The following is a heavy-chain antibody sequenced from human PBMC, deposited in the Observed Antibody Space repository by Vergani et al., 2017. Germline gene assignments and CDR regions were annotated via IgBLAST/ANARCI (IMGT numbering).Heavy chain of an antibody. J-gene: IGHJ6*02. CDR3: ARDAMVRGIPRYYYGMDV. CDR2: ISSSSSTI. D-gene: IGHD3-10*01. V-gene: IGHV3-48*01. CDR1: GFTFSTYD. Sequence: EVQLVESGGGLVQPGGSLRLSCAASGFTFSTYDMHWVRQAPGKGLEWVSYISSSSSTIYYADSVKGRFTISRDNAKNSLYLQMNSLRAEDTAVYYCARDAMVRGIPRYYYGMDVWGQGTTVTVSS.